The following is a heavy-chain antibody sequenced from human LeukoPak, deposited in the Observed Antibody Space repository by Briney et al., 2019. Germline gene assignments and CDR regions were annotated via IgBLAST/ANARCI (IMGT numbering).Heavy chain of an antibody. CDR3: ARDFGVLGDYDDYYYYYGMDV. J-gene: IGHJ6*02. V-gene: IGHV1-24*01. CDR1: GYTLTELS. CDR2: FDREDGET. Sequence: ASVKVSCKVSGYTLTELSMHWVRQAPGKGLEWMGGFDREDGETIYAQKFQGRVTMTEDTSTDTAYMELSSLRSEDTAVYYCARDFGVLGDYDDYYYYYGMDVWGQGTTVTVSS. D-gene: IGHD3-3*01.